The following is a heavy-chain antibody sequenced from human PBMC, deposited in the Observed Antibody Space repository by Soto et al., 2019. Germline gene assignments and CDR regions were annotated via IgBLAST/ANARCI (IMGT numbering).Heavy chain of an antibody. Sequence: QVQLVQSGAEVKKPGSSVKVSCKASGGTFSSYAISWVRQAPGQGLEWMGGIIPIFGTANYAQKFQGRVTITADESTSTAYMELSSLRSGDTAVYYCARGRLAVDMGSYGMDVWGQGTTVTVSS. CDR3: ARGRLAVDMGSYGMDV. D-gene: IGHD5-12*01. CDR1: GGTFSSYA. CDR2: IIPIFGTA. V-gene: IGHV1-69*01. J-gene: IGHJ6*02.